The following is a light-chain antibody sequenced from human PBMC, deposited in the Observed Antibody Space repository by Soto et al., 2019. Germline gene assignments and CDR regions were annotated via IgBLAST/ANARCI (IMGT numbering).Light chain of an antibody. CDR3: SSYTSKTVV. V-gene: IGLV2-14*03. CDR2: DVS. CDR1: SSDIGDYTH. Sequence: QSALTQPASVSGSPGQSITISCTGTSSDIGDYTHVSWYQQHPGKAPKLIMYDVSYRPSGVSNRFSGSQSGKTASLTISGLQAEDEADYYCSSYTSKTVVFGTGTKLTVL. J-gene: IGLJ1*01.